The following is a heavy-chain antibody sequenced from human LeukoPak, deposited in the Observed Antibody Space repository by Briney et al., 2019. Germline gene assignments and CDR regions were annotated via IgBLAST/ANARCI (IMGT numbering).Heavy chain of an antibody. Sequence: GGSLRLSCSASGFSFSNYAMHWVRQAPGEGLEWLAVISYDGGDKNYADSVKGRFNISRDNARKSLYLQMNSLRDEDMAVYYCARDNVGATPFDYWGQGTQVTVSS. V-gene: IGHV3-30-3*01. D-gene: IGHD1-26*01. CDR2: ISYDGGDK. CDR3: ARDNVGATPFDY. CDR1: GFSFSNYA. J-gene: IGHJ4*02.